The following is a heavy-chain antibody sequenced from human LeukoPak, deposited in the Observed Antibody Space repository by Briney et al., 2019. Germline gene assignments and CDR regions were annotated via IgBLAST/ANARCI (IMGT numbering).Heavy chain of an antibody. J-gene: IGHJ4*02. CDR1: GNSISSGDNY. CDR2: IYTSGST. Sequence: SQTLSLTCTVSGNSISSGDNYWSWIRQPAGKGLEWIGRIYTSGSTNYNPSPKSRVTISGDTSKNQFSPRLSSVTAADTAVYYCARASYSYDINGWVPFDYWGQGTLVTVSS. CDR3: ARASYSYDINGWVPFDY. V-gene: IGHV4-61*02. D-gene: IGHD3-22*01.